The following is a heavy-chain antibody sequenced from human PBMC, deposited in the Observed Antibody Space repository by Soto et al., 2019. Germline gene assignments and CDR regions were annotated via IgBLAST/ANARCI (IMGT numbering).Heavy chain of an antibody. J-gene: IGHJ4*02. Sequence: GESLKISCKGSGYSFTSYWIGGVRQMPGTGLEWMGIIYPGDSDTRYSPSFQGQVTISSDKSISTAYLQWISLKASDTAMYYCARRSHITIVGVVTVYSFDYWGQGTLVTVSS. CDR3: ARRSHITIVGVVTVYSFDY. V-gene: IGHV5-51*01. CDR1: GYSFTSYW. CDR2: IYPGDSDT. D-gene: IGHD3-3*01.